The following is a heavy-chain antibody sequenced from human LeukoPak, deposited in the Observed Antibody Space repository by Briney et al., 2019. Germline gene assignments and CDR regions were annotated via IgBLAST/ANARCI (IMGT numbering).Heavy chain of an antibody. CDR1: GGSISSHY. CDR2: IYYSGST. V-gene: IGHV4-59*11. J-gene: IGHJ5*02. CDR3: ARAYSSSWYVNWFDP. Sequence: SETLSLTCTVAGGSISSHYWSWIRQPPGKGREWIGYIYYSGSTNYNPSLKSRVTISVDTSKNQFSLKLSSVTAADTAVYYCARAYSSSWYVNWFDPWGQGTLVTVSS. D-gene: IGHD6-13*01.